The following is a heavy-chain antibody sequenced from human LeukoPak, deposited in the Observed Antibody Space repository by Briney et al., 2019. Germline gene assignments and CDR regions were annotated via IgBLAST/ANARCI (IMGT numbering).Heavy chain of an antibody. V-gene: IGHV4-31*03. CDR3: ARDRDGYNYLDY. Sequence: SETLSLTCTVSGGSISSGGYYWSWVRQHPGKGLEWIGYIYYSGSTYSNPSLKSRVTISIDTSKNHFSLKLNSVAAADTAVYYCARDRDGYNYLDYWGQGTLVTVSS. D-gene: IGHD5-24*01. CDR2: IYYSGST. J-gene: IGHJ4*02. CDR1: GGSISSGGYY.